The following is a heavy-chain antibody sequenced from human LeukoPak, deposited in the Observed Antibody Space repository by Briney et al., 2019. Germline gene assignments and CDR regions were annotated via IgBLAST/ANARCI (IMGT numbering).Heavy chain of an antibody. V-gene: IGHV4-30-4*01. D-gene: IGHD2-21*01. J-gene: IGHJ6*02. CDR1: GGSISSGDYY. CDR2: IYYSGST. CDR3: ARHEGAVMGNYYYGMDV. Sequence: SETLSLTCTVSGGSISSGDYYWSWIRQPPGKGLEWIGYIYYSGSTNYNPSLKSRVTISVDTSKNQFSLKLSSVTAADTAVYYCARHEGAVMGNYYYGMDVWGQGTTVTVSS.